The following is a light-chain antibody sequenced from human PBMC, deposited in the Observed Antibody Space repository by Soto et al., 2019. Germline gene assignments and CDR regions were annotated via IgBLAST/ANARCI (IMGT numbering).Light chain of an antibody. CDR2: GAS. V-gene: IGKV3-20*01. Sequence: EIVLTQSPGTLSLSPGERATLSCRASHSVSSSYLAWYQQKPGQAPRLLIYGASSRATAIPARFSGSRSGTDFTLTISRLEPEDFAVYYCQHYGSSPPYTFGQGTKLEIK. J-gene: IGKJ2*01. CDR3: QHYGSSPPYT. CDR1: HSVSSSY.